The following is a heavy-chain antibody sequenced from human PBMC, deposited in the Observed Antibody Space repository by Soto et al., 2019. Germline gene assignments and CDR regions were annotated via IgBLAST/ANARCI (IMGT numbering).Heavy chain of an antibody. Sequence: HVQLVQSGAEVKKPGASLKVSCKASGYTFISYGVSWVRQAPGQGLEWLGWXSPYXGXTXXAXKFQGRITXXTXTSXXXXXXXXXXXXXXXXXXXXXXXXQTKWLTDAFDIWGQGTMVVVSS. CDR2: XSPYXGXT. CDR1: GYTFISYG. CDR3: XXXQTKWLTDAFDI. J-gene: IGHJ3*02. D-gene: IGHD5-12*01. V-gene: IGHV1-18*01.